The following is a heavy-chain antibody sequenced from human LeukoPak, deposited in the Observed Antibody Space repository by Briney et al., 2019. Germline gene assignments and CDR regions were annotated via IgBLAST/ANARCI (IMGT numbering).Heavy chain of an antibody. CDR3: ASVGKLRKTTSGINYFDY. CDR2: IIPIFGTA. D-gene: IGHD4-11*01. CDR1: GGTFRSYA. J-gene: IGHJ4*02. Sequence: SVKVSCKASGGTFRSYAISWVRQAPGQGLEWMGGIIPIFGTANYAQKFQGRVTITADESTSTAYMELSSLRSDDTAVYYCASVGKLRKTTSGINYFDYWGQGTLVTVSS. V-gene: IGHV1-69*13.